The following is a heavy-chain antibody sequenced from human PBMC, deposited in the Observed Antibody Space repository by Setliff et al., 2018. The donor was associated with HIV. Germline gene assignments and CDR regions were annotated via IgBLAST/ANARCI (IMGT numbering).Heavy chain of an antibody. CDR2: IGYDGSKE. CDR1: GFIFSDYA. CDR3: AKTSNTGYLFCSDY. D-gene: IGHD3-9*01. J-gene: IGHJ4*02. V-gene: IGHV3-30-3*02. Sequence: PVGSLRLSCAASGFIFSDYAIHWVRQAPAKGLEWVAVIGYDGSKEYYADSVKGRFTISRDNSKNTVYLQMNSLRAEDTAVYYCAKTSNTGYLFCSDYWGQGTLVTVSS.